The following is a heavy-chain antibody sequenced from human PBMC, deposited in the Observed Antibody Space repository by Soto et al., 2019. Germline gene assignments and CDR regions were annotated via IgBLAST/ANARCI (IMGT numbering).Heavy chain of an antibody. Sequence: QITLKESGPTLVKPTQTLTLTCTFSGFSLSTTGAGVGWIRQPPGEALEWLALVYWDADKRYRPSLKSRLTXTXDXXNNPVVLTLSNMDPVDTATYFCAHTNCYGSWFFDSWGQGTLVPVSS. D-gene: IGHD2-2*01. J-gene: IGHJ4*02. V-gene: IGHV2-5*02. CDR2: VYWDADK. CDR1: GFSLSTTGAG. CDR3: AHTNCYGSWFFDS.